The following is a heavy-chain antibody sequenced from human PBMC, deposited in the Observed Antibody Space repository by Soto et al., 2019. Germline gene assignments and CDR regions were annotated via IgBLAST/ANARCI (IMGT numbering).Heavy chain of an antibody. J-gene: IGHJ4*02. D-gene: IGHD5-18*01. Sequence: GSLRLSCASSGFTFSSYAMSWVRQAPGKGLEWVSAISGSGGSTYYADSVKGRFTISRDNSKNTLYLQMNSLRAEDTAVYYCAKATAMDLYYFDYWGQGTLVTVSS. CDR1: GFTFSSYA. V-gene: IGHV3-23*01. CDR3: AKATAMDLYYFDY. CDR2: ISGSGGST.